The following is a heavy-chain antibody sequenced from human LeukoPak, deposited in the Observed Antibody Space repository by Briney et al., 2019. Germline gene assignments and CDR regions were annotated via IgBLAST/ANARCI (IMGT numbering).Heavy chain of an antibody. V-gene: IGHV3-21*01. CDR2: ITSSSSYI. CDR1: GFTFSSYS. Sequence: GGSLRLPCAASGFTFSSYSMNWVRQAPGKGLEWVSSITSSSSYIYYADSVKGRFTISRDNPKNSLYLQMNSLRAEDTAVYYCARVASGTWYGDYWGQGTLVTVSS. CDR3: ARVASGTWYGDY. J-gene: IGHJ4*02. D-gene: IGHD6-13*01.